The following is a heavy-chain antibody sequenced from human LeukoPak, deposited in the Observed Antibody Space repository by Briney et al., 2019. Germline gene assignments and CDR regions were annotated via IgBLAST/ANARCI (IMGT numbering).Heavy chain of an antibody. CDR1: GGSISSSNW. D-gene: IGHD6-13*01. CDR3: ASRGGGVYSSSYQYYYYGMDV. J-gene: IGHJ6*04. Sequence: SGTLSLTCAVFGGSISSSNWWSWVRQPPGKGLEWIGEIYHSGSTNYNPSLKSRVTISVDKSKNQFSLKLSSVTAADTAVYYCASRGGGVYSSSYQYYYYGMDVWGKGTTVTVSS. V-gene: IGHV4-4*02. CDR2: IYHSGST.